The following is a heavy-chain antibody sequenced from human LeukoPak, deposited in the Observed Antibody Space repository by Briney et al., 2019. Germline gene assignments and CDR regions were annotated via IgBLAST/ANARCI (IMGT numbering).Heavy chain of an antibody. Sequence: ESGPTLVKPTQTLTLTCTFSGFSLSSTGMGVAWIRQPPGKAPEWLALIFWDDDKRYRPSQETRLTIHKDTSKNQVVLTMTNMAPLDSATYYCAYTYYDISSAYYFDFWGQGTLVTVSS. CDR1: GFSLSSTGMG. CDR2: IFWDDDK. CDR3: AYTYYDISSAYYFDF. J-gene: IGHJ4*02. D-gene: IGHD3-22*01. V-gene: IGHV2-5*02.